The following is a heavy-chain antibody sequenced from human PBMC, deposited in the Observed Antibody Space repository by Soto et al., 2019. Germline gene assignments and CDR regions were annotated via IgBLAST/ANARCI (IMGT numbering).Heavy chain of an antibody. J-gene: IGHJ4*02. D-gene: IGHD1-26*01. CDR1: GGSVSSHY. CDR2: VYNTGTT. V-gene: IGHV4-59*02. CDR3: VRGRGGSPSYDY. Sequence: QVQLQESGPGLVKPSDTLSLTCTVSGGSVSSHYWTWIRQPPGKGLEWSAFVYNTGTTYYNPSLTSRATISVDSSKNQFALKLNSVTAADTAVYCCVRGRGGSPSYDYWGQGTLVTVSS.